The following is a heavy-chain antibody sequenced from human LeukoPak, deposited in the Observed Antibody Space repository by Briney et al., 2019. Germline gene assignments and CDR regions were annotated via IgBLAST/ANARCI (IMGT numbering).Heavy chain of an antibody. V-gene: IGHV4-4*02. D-gene: IGHD1-14*01. Sequence: SETLSLTCAVSGGSIRSSNWSSWVRQPPGKGLECIGEIYHSGSTNYNPSLKSRVTISVDKSENQFSLKLSSVTAADTAVYYCVAPEGYRGQGTLVTVSS. CDR1: GGSIRSSNW. J-gene: IGHJ4*02. CDR3: VAPEGY. CDR2: IYHSGST.